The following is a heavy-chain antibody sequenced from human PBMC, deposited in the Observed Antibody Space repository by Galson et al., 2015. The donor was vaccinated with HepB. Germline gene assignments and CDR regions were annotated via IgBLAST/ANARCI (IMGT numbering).Heavy chain of an antibody. D-gene: IGHD4-17*01. CDR1: GFTFSSYA. V-gene: IGHV3-23*01. CDR2: MSGSGGST. CDR3: AKTGIDYGDPNAFDT. Sequence: SLRLSCAASGFTFSSYAMSWVRQAPGKGLEWVSAMSGSGGSTYYADSVKGRFTISRDNSKNTLYLQMNSLRAEDTAVYYCAKTGIDYGDPNAFDTWGQGTMVTVSS. J-gene: IGHJ3*02.